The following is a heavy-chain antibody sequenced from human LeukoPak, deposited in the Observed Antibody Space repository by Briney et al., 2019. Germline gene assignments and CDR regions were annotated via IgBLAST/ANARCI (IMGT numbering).Heavy chain of an antibody. CDR2: IYYSGST. D-gene: IGHD2-15*01. V-gene: IGHV4-39*07. CDR1: GGSISSSSYY. J-gene: IGHJ4*02. CDR3: ARASCQRSCTFDY. Sequence: SETLSLTCTVSGGSISSSSYYWDWIRQPPGKGLEYIGNIYYSGSTYYNPSLKSRVTISLHTSKNQFSLKLSSVTAADTAVYYCARASCQRSCTFDYWGQGTLVTVSS.